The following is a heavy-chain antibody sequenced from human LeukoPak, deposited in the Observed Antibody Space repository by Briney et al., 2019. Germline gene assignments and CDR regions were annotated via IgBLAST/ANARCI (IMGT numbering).Heavy chain of an antibody. D-gene: IGHD4-11*01. J-gene: IGHJ6*02. Sequence: PGGSLRLSCAASGFTFSDYYMSWIRQAPGKGLEWVSYISSSGSTIYYADSVKGRFTISRDNAKNSLYLQMNSLRAEDTAVYYCARGGYSNYETRGKYYYYYYGMDVWGQGTTVTVSS. V-gene: IGHV3-11*01. CDR1: GFTFSDYY. CDR2: ISSSGSTI. CDR3: ARGGYSNYETRGKYYYYYYGMDV.